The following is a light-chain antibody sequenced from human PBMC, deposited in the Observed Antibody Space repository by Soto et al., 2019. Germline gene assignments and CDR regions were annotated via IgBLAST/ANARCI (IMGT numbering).Light chain of an antibody. CDR1: QSVSSSY. Sequence: VLTQSPGTLSLSPGERATLSCRGSQSVSSSYLAWYQQKPGQAPRLLIYGASTRATGIPARFSGSGSGTDFTLTISRLEPEDFAVYYCQKRDIWPWTCGQGTKVDI. CDR3: QKRDIWPWT. J-gene: IGKJ1*01. CDR2: GAS. V-gene: IGKV3D-20*02.